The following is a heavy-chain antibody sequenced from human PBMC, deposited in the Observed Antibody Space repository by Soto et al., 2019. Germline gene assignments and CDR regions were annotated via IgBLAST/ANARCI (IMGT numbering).Heavy chain of an antibody. D-gene: IGHD6-19*01. CDR2: ISHDGINK. CDR1: GFSFSSYA. Sequence: WSLRLSCTASGFSFSSYAMYLFRQPPGKGLEWLAVISHDGINKHYADSVKGRVTVSRDNSNHSLDLQLNSLRGEDTAMYYCARDMYSSDYFVKWFEPWGQGTLVTVSS. CDR3: ARDMYSSDYFVKWFEP. V-gene: IGHV3-30-3*01. J-gene: IGHJ5*02.